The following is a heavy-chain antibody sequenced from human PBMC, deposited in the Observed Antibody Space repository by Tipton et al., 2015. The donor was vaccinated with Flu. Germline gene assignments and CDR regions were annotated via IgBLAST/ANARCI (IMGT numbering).Heavy chain of an antibody. CDR2: IYTSGST. Sequence: TLSLTCTVSGGSISSYYWSWIRQPAGKGLEWIGRIYTSGSTYYNPSLKSRVTMSVDTSKNQFSLKLSSVTAADTAVYYCARVAGYSGSYRDAFDIWGQGTMVTVSS. J-gene: IGHJ3*02. CDR3: ARVAGYSGSYRDAFDI. D-gene: IGHD1-26*01. V-gene: IGHV4-4*07. CDR1: GGSISSYY.